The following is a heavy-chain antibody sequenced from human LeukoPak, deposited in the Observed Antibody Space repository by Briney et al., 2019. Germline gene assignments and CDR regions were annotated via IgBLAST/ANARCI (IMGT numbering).Heavy chain of an antibody. V-gene: IGHV3-7*01. D-gene: IGHD6-13*01. CDR1: GFTFSSYW. Sequence: PGGSLRLSCAASGFTFSSYWMSWVRQAPGKGLEWVGNIKQDGSEQNYVDSVKGRFTISRDNAKNSLYLEMNSLRAEDTAVYYCARQIAAAGSFDYWGQGTLVTVSS. J-gene: IGHJ4*02. CDR3: ARQIAAAGSFDY. CDR2: IKQDGSEQ.